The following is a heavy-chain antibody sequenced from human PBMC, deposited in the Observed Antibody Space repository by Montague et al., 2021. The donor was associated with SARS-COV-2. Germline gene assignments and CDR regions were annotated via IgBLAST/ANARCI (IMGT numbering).Heavy chain of an antibody. CDR1: GGSISSCNYC. D-gene: IGHD2-8*01. CDR2: MSCSRNT. Sequence: SETLSLTCTVYGGSISSCNYCWICMRQPPGKGLMWIRSMSCSRNTNSNPTIQIRVTISIDTSKNQFSLKLMSATATDTDLSSCSRDDIVLMAATKGMDVWGQGTTVTVSS. J-gene: IGHJ6*02. V-gene: IGHV4-39*07. CDR3: SRDDIVLMAATKGMDV.